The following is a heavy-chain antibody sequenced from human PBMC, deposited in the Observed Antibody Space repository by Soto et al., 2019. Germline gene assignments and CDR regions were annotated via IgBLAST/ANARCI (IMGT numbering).Heavy chain of an antibody. J-gene: IGHJ5*02. CDR3: ARGGYYDFWSGYYAPHWFDP. CDR2: INPSGGST. Sequence: QVQLVQSGAEVKKPGASVKVSCKASGYTFTSYYMHWVRQAPGQGLEWMGIINPSGGSTSYAQKFQGRVTMTRDTSTSTVYMELSSLRSEDTAVYYCARGGYYDFWSGYYAPHWFDPWGQGTLVTVSS. D-gene: IGHD3-3*01. CDR1: GYTFTSYY. V-gene: IGHV1-46*01.